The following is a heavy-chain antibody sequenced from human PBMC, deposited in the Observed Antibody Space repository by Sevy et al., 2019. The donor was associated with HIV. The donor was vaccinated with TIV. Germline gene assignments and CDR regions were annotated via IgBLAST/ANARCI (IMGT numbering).Heavy chain of an antibody. D-gene: IGHD1-20*01. V-gene: IGHV4-59*01. CDR1: GGSISGYY. J-gene: IGHJ4*02. CDR2: ISYSGST. Sequence: SETLSLTCTVSGGSISGYYWSWIRQPPGKGLEWIGYISYSGSTNYNPSLKSRVTISVDTSKNEFSLKLSSVTAADTAEYYCARSRVITGTFDYWGQGTLVTVSS. CDR3: ARSRVITGTFDY.